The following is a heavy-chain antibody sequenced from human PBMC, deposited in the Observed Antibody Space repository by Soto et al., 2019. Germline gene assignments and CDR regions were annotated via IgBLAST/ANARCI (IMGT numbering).Heavy chain of an antibody. CDR3: ARRYGYAFDI. Sequence: ETLSLTCTVSGGSISSYYWSWIRQPPGKGLEWIGYIYYSGSTNYNPSLKSRVTISVDTSKNQFSLKLSSLTAADTAVYYCARRYGYAFDIWGQGTMVTVSS. CDR2: IYYSGST. J-gene: IGHJ3*02. V-gene: IGHV4-59*01. CDR1: GGSISSYY. D-gene: IGHD4-17*01.